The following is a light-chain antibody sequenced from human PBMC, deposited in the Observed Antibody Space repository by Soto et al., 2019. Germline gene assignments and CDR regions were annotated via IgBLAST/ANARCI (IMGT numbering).Light chain of an antibody. Sequence: EIVLTQSPATLALSPGERATLSCRASQSVSSYLAWYQQKPGQAPRLLIYDASNRATGIPARFSGSGSGTDFTITIRSLHPDDFATYYCQQYDYSRTFGQGTKVEIK. J-gene: IGKJ1*01. CDR2: DAS. CDR1: QSVSSY. CDR3: QQYDYSRT. V-gene: IGKV3-11*01.